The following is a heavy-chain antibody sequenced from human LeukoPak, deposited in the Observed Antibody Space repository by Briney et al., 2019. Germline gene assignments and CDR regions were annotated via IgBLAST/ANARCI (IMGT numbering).Heavy chain of an antibody. V-gene: IGHV3-23*01. CDR3: AREGVYWSGYYTGYFDY. CDR1: GFTFSTYA. D-gene: IGHD3-3*01. CDR2: ISGSGDST. Sequence: PGGSLRLSCAASGFTFSTYAVTWVRQAPGKGLEWVSTISGSGDSTYYADSVKGRFTISRDNSKNTLYLQMNSLRAEDTAVYYCAREGVYWSGYYTGYFDYWGQGTLVTVSS. J-gene: IGHJ4*02.